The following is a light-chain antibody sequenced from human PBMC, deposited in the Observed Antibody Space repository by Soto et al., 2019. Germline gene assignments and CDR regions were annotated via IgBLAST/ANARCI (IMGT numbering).Light chain of an antibody. J-gene: IGKJ5*01. V-gene: IGKV1-27*01. Sequence: DIQMTQSPSSLYAFVGDRVTITCRARQAINNYVAWYQQKAGEVPKLLLYASAALQSGVPSRFSGSGSGTYFTFAISSLQPEDVSTYYCQAYNSASITFGQGTRLAIK. CDR3: QAYNSASIT. CDR1: QAINNY. CDR2: ASA.